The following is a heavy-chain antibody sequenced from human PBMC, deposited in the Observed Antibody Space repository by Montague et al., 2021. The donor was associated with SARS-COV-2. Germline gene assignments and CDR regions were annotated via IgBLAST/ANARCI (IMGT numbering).Heavy chain of an antibody. CDR3: ARTSSTGNYYY. J-gene: IGHJ4*02. CDR2: INYSGAT. Sequence: SETLSLTCSVSGDSIYRSGYYWGWIRQPPGKDLEWIGSINYSGATYYNPSLKSRVTISVDTSKNQISLKVNSVTAADTAVYYCARTSSTGNYYYWGQGTLVTVSS. CDR1: GDSIYRSGYY. D-gene: IGHD1-26*01. V-gene: IGHV4-39*01.